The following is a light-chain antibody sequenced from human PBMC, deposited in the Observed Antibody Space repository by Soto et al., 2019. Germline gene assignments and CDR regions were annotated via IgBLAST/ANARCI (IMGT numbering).Light chain of an antibody. V-gene: IGLV1-40*01. CDR2: GNS. CDR3: KSYDSSLSALYV. Sequence: QSVLTQPPSVSGAPGQRVTISCTGSSSNIGAGYDVHWYQQRPGTAPKLLIYGNSNRPSGVPDRFSGSKSGTSASLAITGRQAEDEADYYCKSYDSSLSALYVFGTGTKLTVL. J-gene: IGLJ1*01. CDR1: SSNIGAGYD.